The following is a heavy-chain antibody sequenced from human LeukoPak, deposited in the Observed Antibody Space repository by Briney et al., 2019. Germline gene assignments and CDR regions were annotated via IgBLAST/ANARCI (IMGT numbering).Heavy chain of an antibody. D-gene: IGHD4-17*01. CDR2: IYYSGST. V-gene: IGHV4-59*01. Sequence: PSETLSLTCTVSGGSISNYYWSWIRQPPGKGLEWIGYIYYSGSTNYNPSLKSRVTISVDTSKNQFSLKLSSVTAADTAVYYCARGYGDYVDYWGQGTLVTVSS. CDR1: GGSISNYY. J-gene: IGHJ4*02. CDR3: ARGYGDYVDY.